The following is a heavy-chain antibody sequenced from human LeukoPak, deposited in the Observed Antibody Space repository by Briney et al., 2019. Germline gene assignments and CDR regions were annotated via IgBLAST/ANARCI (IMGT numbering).Heavy chain of an antibody. D-gene: IGHD6-19*01. V-gene: IGHV3-23*01. Sequence: GGSLRLSCAASGFTFSNYGMNWVRQAPGKGLEWVSGISDSGGRTYYADSVKGRFIISRDNSKNTLYLQMNSLRPEDTAVYYCARGEQWLALDYWGQGTLVTVSS. CDR3: ARGEQWLALDY. J-gene: IGHJ4*02. CDR1: GFTFSNYG. CDR2: ISDSGGRT.